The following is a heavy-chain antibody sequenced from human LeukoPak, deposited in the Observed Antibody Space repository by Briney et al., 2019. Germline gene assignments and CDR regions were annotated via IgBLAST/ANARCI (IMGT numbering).Heavy chain of an antibody. Sequence: PGGSLRLSRAATGFTFSSYAMHWVRQAPGKGLEWVAVISYDGSNKYYADSVKGRSTISRDNSKNTLYLQMNSLRAEDTAVYYCARDRSTPYGMDVWGQGTTVTVSS. CDR3: ARDRSTPYGMDV. D-gene: IGHD2-2*01. CDR1: GFTFSSYA. J-gene: IGHJ6*02. CDR2: ISYDGSNK. V-gene: IGHV3-30-3*01.